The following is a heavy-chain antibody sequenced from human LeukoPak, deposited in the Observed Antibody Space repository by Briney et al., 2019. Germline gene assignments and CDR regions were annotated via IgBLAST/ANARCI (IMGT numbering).Heavy chain of an antibody. CDR2: IKQDGSEK. CDR1: GFTFSSYW. J-gene: IGHJ4*02. Sequence: GGSLSLSCAASGFTFSSYWMSWVRQAPGKGLEWVANIKQDGSEKYYVDSVKGRFTISRDNAKNSLYLQMNSLRAEDTAVYYCASRGYSYGSPALFDYRGQGTLVTVSS. V-gene: IGHV3-7*01. CDR3: ASRGYSYGSPALFDY. D-gene: IGHD5-18*01.